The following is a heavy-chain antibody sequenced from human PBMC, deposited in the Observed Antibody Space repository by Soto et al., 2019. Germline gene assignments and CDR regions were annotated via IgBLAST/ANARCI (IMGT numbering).Heavy chain of an antibody. D-gene: IGHD2-2*01. CDR3: ARGRFTCSSTSCYVYYYYGMDV. J-gene: IGHJ6*02. Sequence: VGSLRLSCAASGFTFSSYGMHWVRQAPGKGLEWVAVIWYDGSNKYYADSVKGRFTISRDNSKNTLYLQMNSLRAEDTAVYYCARGRFTCSSTSCYVYYYYGMDVWGQGTTVTVS. CDR2: IWYDGSNK. V-gene: IGHV3-33*01. CDR1: GFTFSSYG.